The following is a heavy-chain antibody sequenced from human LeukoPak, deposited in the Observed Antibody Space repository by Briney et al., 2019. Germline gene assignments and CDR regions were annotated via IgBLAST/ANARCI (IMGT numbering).Heavy chain of an antibody. Sequence: ASVKVSCKTSGYTFTNYGISWVRQAPGQGLEWMGWISAYNGDTSYAQKLQGGVTMTTDTSTNTAYMELRSLRSDDTAVYYCARVGEYCTGTSCLDYWGQGTLVTVSS. CDR2: ISAYNGDT. CDR3: ARVGEYCTGTSCLDY. D-gene: IGHD2-2*01. J-gene: IGHJ4*02. CDR1: GYTFTNYG. V-gene: IGHV1-18*01.